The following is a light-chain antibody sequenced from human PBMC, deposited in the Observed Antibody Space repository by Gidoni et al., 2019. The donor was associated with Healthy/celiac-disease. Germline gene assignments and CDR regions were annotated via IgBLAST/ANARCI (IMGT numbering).Light chain of an antibody. CDR2: AAS. V-gene: IGKV1-39*01. Sequence: DIQMTQSPSSLSASVGDRVTITCRASQNISSYLNWYQQKPGKAPKLLIYAASSLQSGVPSRFSGSGSGTDFTLTFSSLQPEDFATYYCQQSYSTPPLTFGQGTRLEIK. CDR3: QQSYSTPPLT. CDR1: QNISSY. J-gene: IGKJ5*01.